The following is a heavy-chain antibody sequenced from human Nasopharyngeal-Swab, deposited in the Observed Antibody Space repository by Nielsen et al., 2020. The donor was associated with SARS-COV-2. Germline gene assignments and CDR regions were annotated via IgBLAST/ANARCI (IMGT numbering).Heavy chain of an antibody. CDR2: ISGSGGST. D-gene: IGHD2-15*01. CDR1: GFTFSSYA. Sequence: GESLKISCAASGFTFSSYAMSWVRQAPGKGLEWVSAISGSGGSTYYADSVKGRFTISRDNSKNTLYLQMNSLRAEDTAVYYCASRRADTPDFAYLGQGTLVTVSS. J-gene: IGHJ4*02. V-gene: IGHV3-23*01. CDR3: ASRRADTPDFAY.